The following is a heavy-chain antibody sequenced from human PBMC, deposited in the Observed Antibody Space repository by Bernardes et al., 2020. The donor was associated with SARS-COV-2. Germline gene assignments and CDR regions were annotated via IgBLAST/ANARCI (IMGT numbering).Heavy chain of an antibody. D-gene: IGHD3-22*01. CDR3: ARVSYYYDSSGYDYDAFDI. V-gene: IGHV1-8*01. J-gene: IGHJ3*02. CDR1: GYTFTSYD. Sequence: SVKVSCKASGYTFTSYDINWVRQATGRGLEWMGWMNPNSGNTGYAQKFQGRVTMTRNTSISTAYMELSSLRSEDTAVYYCARVSYYYDSSGYDYDAFDIWGQGTMVTVSS. CDR2: MNPNSGNT.